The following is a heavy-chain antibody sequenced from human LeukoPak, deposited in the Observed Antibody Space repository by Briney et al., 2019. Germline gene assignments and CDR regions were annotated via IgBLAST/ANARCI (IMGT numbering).Heavy chain of an antibody. Sequence: GSLRLSCAASGFTFSNYLMSWVRQAPGKGLEWVANIKQNGSEEYYVDSVRGRFTISRDNARNSLYLQMNSLRAEDTAMYYCAKDSHYAFDYWGQGTLVTVSS. D-gene: IGHD3-16*01. CDR1: GFTFSNYL. J-gene: IGHJ4*02. CDR3: AKDSHYAFDY. V-gene: IGHV3-7*01. CDR2: IKQNGSEE.